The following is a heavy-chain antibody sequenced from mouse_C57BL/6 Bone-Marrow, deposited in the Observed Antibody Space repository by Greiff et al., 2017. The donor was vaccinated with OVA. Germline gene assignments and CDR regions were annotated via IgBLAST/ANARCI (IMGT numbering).Heavy chain of an antibody. V-gene: IGHV1-55*01. Sequence: VQLQHPGAELVKPGASVKMSCKASGYTFTSYWITWVKQRPGQGLEWIGDIYPGSGSTNYNEKFKSKATLTVDTSSSTAYMQLSSLTSEDSAVYYCARCYYGSSYDLWYAMDYWGQGTSVTVSS. D-gene: IGHD1-1*01. CDR2: IYPGSGST. CDR3: ARCYYGSSYDLWYAMDY. J-gene: IGHJ4*01. CDR1: GYTFTSYW.